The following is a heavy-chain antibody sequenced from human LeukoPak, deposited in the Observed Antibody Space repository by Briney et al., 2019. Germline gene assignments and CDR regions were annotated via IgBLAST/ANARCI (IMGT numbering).Heavy chain of an antibody. Sequence: SLRLSCTASGFTVWSYSMHWVRQGTVKKMEWVAFISYDRSETYYADSVKGRFGISRDNSKNTVYLQMNSLRTEDRAVYYCAREGGYYFDHWGQGTLVTVSS. CDR1: GFTVWSYS. CDR3: AREGGYYFDH. CDR2: ISYDRSET. V-gene: IGHV3-30*03. D-gene: IGHD6-25*01. J-gene: IGHJ4*02.